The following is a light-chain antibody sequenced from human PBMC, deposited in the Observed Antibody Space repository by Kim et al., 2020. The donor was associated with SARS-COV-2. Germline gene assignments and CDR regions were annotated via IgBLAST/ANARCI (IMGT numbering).Light chain of an antibody. J-gene: IGKJ1*01. CDR2: DAS. CDR3: QQYNSYAT. Sequence: GDRVTITCRASQSISSWLAWYQQKPGKAPKLLIYDASSLESGVTSRVRGSGSGTEFTLTISSLQPDDFATYYYQQYNSYATFGQGTKVDIK. V-gene: IGKV1-5*01. CDR1: QSISSW.